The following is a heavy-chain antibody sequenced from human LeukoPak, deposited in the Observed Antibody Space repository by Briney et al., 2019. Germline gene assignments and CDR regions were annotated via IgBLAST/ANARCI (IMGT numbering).Heavy chain of an antibody. CDR2: IYSDGST. CDR1: GITVSNNY. Sequence: PGGSLRLSCAASGITVSNNYMSWVRQAPGKGLEWFSVIYSDGSTYYADSVKGRFTISRDTSKNTLYLQMNTLRAEDTAVYYCARDRLSMLRGLIISYYMDVWGKGTTVSISS. CDR3: ARDRLSMLRGLIISYYMDV. J-gene: IGHJ6*03. D-gene: IGHD3-10*01. V-gene: IGHV3-66*01.